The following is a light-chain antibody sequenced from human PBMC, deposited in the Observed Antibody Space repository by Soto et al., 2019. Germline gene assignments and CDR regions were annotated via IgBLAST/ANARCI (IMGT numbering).Light chain of an antibody. CDR3: QSYDSSNEGV. CDR2: EDD. CDR1: SGSIASNY. Sequence: NFMLTQPHSVSESPGKTVTISCTRSSGSIASNYVQWYQQRPGSAPTTVIYEDDQRPSGVPDRFSGSIDSSSNSASLTISGLKTDDEADYYCQSYDSSNEGVFGGGTKLTVL. J-gene: IGLJ3*02. V-gene: IGLV6-57*04.